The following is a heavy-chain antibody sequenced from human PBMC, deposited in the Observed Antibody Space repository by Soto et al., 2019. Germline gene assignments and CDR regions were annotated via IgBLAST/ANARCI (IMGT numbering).Heavy chain of an antibody. J-gene: IGHJ4*02. D-gene: IGHD1-26*01. CDR2: TTQDGNDK. V-gene: IGHV3-7*01. Sequence: GGSLRLSCAASGFTFSSYAMHWVRQAPGKGLEWLAMTTQDGNDKHYVDSVRGRFTISRDSAKKSMYLQMNSLRAEDTAIYYCGRDLRDWDSGSYSYDYWGQGTLVTVSS. CDR3: GRDLRDWDSGSYSYDY. CDR1: GFTFSSYA.